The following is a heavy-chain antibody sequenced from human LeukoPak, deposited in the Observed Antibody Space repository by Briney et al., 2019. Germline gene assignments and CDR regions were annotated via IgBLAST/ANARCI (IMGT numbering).Heavy chain of an antibody. CDR2: IYYIGST. CDR3: ARRSMRWMDV. D-gene: IGHD4-23*01. J-gene: IGHJ6*02. V-gene: IGHV4-61*01. Sequence: SETLSLTCTVSGGSVTSSITSSYWSWIRQPPGKGLEWIGYIYYIGSTNYNPSLKSRVTTSIDTSKNQFSLKLSSVTAADTAVYYCARRSMRWMDVWGQGTTVIVSS. CDR1: GGSVTSSITSSY.